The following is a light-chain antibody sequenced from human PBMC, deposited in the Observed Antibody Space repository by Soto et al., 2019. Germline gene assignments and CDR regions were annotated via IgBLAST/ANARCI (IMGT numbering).Light chain of an antibody. J-gene: IGKJ4*01. CDR3: QQYKSFSEVT. Sequence: DIQMTQSPSTLSASTGDRVTITCRASQSVNNWVAWYQQKPGRAPKLLIYTASTLQSGVPSRFSGSGSETEFPLTISSLQADDFASYYCQQYKSFSEVTFGGRTKVEIK. CDR1: QSVNNW. V-gene: IGKV1-5*03. CDR2: TAS.